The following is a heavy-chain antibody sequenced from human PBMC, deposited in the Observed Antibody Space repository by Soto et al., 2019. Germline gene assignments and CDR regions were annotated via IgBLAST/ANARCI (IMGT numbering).Heavy chain of an antibody. D-gene: IGHD5-18*01. CDR2: IYYSAST. Sequence: SEPLSDTYTVAGGKSICSNGYWGWKRQPPGKGLEWIGSIYYSASTYYNPSLKSRVTISVDTSKNQFSLKLSSVTAADTSVYYCARGQDTAMVIFDYWGQGTLVTLSS. CDR1: GGKSICSNGY. V-gene: IGHV4-39*01. J-gene: IGHJ4*02. CDR3: ARGQDTAMVIFDY.